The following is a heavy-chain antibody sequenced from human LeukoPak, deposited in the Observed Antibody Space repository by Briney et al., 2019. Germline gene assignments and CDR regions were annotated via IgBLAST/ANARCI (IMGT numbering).Heavy chain of an antibody. Sequence: PSETLSLTCTVSGGSIISGGFYWTWIRQHPGKGLEWIGNIFFSGTSFYNPSLRSRVTISADTSKNQFTLNLSSVTAADTAVYFCARAPSGYCNGIGCYNGFYFSYIDVWGRGTTVTVSS. CDR1: GGSIISGGFY. J-gene: IGHJ6*03. D-gene: IGHD2-2*02. CDR3: ARAPSGYCNGIGCYNGFYFSYIDV. CDR2: IFFSGTS. V-gene: IGHV4-31*03.